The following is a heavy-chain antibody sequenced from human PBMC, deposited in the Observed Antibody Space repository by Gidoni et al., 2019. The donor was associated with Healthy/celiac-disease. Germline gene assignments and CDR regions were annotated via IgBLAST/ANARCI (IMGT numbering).Heavy chain of an antibody. CDR1: GFTFSDHY. J-gene: IGHJ4*02. D-gene: IGHD3-3*01. V-gene: IGHV3-72*01. Sequence: EVQLVESGGGLVQPGGSLRLSCAASGFTFSDHYMDWVRQAPGKGLEWVGRTRNKANSYTTEYAASVKGRFTISRDDSKNSLYLQMNSLKTEDTAVYYCARDASFWSGLIDYWGQGTLVTVSS. CDR2: TRNKANSYTT. CDR3: ARDASFWSGLIDY.